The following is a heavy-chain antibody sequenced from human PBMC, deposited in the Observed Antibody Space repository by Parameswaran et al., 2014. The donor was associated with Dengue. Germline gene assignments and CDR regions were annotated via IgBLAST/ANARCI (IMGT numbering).Heavy chain of an antibody. Sequence: WVRQAPGQRLEWMGWINADSGSTKYSQKFQGRVTITRDTSASTAYMELNSLRSEDTAVYYCATDLHTTVRGEDAFDTWGRGTMVTVSS. D-gene: IGHD3-10*01. V-gene: IGHV1-3*01. CDR3: ATDLHTTVRGEDAFDT. CDR2: INADSGST. J-gene: IGHJ3*02.